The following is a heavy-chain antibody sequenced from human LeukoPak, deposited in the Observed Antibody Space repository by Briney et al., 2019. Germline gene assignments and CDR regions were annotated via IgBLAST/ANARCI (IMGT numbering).Heavy chain of an antibody. D-gene: IGHD3-22*01. CDR2: IYTSGST. V-gene: IGHV4-4*07. CDR1: GGSISSYY. Sequence: SETLSLTCTVSGGSISSYYWSWIRQPAGKGLEWIGRIYTSGSTNYNPSLKSRVTISVDTSKNQFSLKLSSVTAADTAVYYCAPGYYDSSGYYYFDYWGQGTLVTVSS. J-gene: IGHJ4*02. CDR3: APGYYDSSGYYYFDY.